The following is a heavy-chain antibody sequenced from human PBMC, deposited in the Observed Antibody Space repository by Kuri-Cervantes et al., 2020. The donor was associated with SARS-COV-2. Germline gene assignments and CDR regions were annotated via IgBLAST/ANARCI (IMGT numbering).Heavy chain of an antibody. D-gene: IGHD3-16*01. Sequence: GESLKISCEGSGFTFSDYYMSWVRQAPGKGLEWLSNISPSMAHTYYADSVRGRFTISRDNAKNSLYLQMTGLRVDDTAVYYCARGLGAVSTVDFYFGLDVWGQGTKVTVSS. V-gene: IGHV3-11*06. CDR2: ISPSMAHT. CDR3: ARGLGAVSTVDFYFGLDV. CDR1: GFTFSDYY. J-gene: IGHJ6*02.